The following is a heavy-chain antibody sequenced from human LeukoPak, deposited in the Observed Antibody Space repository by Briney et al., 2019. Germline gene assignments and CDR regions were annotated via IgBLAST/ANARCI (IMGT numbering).Heavy chain of an antibody. J-gene: IGHJ5*02. Sequence: PGGSLRLSCAASGFTFSTYEMNWVRQAPGKGLEWVSYISNSGSTIYYADSVKGRFTISRDNAKNSLYLQMNSLRAEDTALYNCARGNWFDPWGQGTLVTVSS. CDR3: ARGNWFDP. V-gene: IGHV3-48*03. CDR2: ISNSGSTI. CDR1: GFTFSTYE.